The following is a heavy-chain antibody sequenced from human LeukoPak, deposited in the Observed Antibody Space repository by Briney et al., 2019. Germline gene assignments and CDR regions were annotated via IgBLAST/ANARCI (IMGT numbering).Heavy chain of an antibody. V-gene: IGHV4-39*07. CDR3: ARDIVGATTLNYFDY. Sequence: SGTLSLTCTVSGGSISSSSYYWGWIRQPPGKGLEWIGSIYYSGSTYYNPSLKSRVTISVDTSKNQFSLKLSSVTAADTAVYYCARDIVGATTLNYFDYWGQGTLVTVSS. CDR1: GGSISSSSYY. J-gene: IGHJ4*02. D-gene: IGHD1-26*01. CDR2: IYYSGST.